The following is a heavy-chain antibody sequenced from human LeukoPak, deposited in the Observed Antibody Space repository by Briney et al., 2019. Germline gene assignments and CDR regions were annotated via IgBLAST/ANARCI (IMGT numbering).Heavy chain of an antibody. CDR3: ASRFTARQLVPADYYHMDV. CDR2: IIPISGTT. CDR1: GVSFRDYT. D-gene: IGHD6-13*01. Sequence: SVKVSCKASGVSFRDYTINWVRQAPGRGLEWMGAIIPISGTTNYAQRLQGRVTLTMDDSATTAFMEMSSLRSEDTAVYYCASRFTARQLVPADYYHMDVWGKGTTVFVSS. V-gene: IGHV1-69*05. J-gene: IGHJ6*03.